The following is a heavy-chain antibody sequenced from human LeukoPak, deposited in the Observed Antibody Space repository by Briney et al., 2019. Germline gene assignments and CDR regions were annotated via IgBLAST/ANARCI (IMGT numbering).Heavy chain of an antibody. Sequence: PSETLSLTCTVSGASISNVDFYWTWIRQAPGKGLEWIGYIYNSGSTHFNPSLKSRVTMSDDTSKNQFSLRLSSVTAADTAVYYCAAEEIVIVPTATNSYFDTWGQGILVTVSS. J-gene: IGHJ4*02. CDR1: GASISNVDFY. CDR3: AAEEIVIVPTATNSYFDT. D-gene: IGHD2-2*01. CDR2: IYNSGST. V-gene: IGHV4-30-4*08.